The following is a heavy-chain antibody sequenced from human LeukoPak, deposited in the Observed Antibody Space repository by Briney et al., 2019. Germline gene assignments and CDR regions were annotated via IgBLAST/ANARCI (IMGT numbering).Heavy chain of an antibody. CDR3: ARVSPYYDILTGYYKTYYYYYGMDV. J-gene: IGHJ6*02. V-gene: IGHV4-4*02. D-gene: IGHD3-9*01. CDR1: GGSISSSNW. Sequence: NPSETLSLTFAVSGGSISSSNWWSWVRQPPGKGLEWIGEIYHSGSTNYNPSLKSRVTISVDKSKNQFSLKLSSVTAADTAVYYCARVSPYYDILTGYYKTYYYYYGMDVWGQGTTVTVSS. CDR2: IYHSGST.